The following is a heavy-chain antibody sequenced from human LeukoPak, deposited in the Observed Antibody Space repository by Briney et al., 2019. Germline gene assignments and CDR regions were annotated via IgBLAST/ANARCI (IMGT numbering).Heavy chain of an antibody. J-gene: IGHJ4*02. CDR3: AKVLGSSGYRPFDY. Sequence: GGSLRLSCAASGFTFSSYSMNWVRQAPGKGLEWVAFIRYDGSNKYYADSVKGRFTISRDNSKNTLYLQMNSLRAEDTAVYYCAKVLGSSGYRPFDYWGQGTLVTVSS. V-gene: IGHV3-30*02. CDR1: GFTFSSYS. CDR2: IRYDGSNK. D-gene: IGHD3-22*01.